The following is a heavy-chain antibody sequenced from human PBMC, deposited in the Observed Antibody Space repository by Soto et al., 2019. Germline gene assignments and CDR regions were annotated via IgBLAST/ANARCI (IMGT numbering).Heavy chain of an antibody. J-gene: IGHJ3*02. Sequence: GGSLRLSCTASGFTFGDYAMSWFRQAPGKGLEWVGFIRSKAYGGTTEYAASVKGRFTISRDDSKSIAYLQMNSLKTEDTAVYYCTRDGLSWYSRWGDAFDIWGQGTMVTVSS. CDR1: GFTFGDYA. CDR3: TRDGLSWYSRWGDAFDI. D-gene: IGHD6-13*01. V-gene: IGHV3-49*03. CDR2: IRSKAYGGTT.